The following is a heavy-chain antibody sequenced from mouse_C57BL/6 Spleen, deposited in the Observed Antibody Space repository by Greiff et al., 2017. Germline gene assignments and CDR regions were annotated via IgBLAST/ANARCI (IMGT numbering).Heavy chain of an antibody. CDR1: GFTFSSYA. J-gene: IGHJ4*01. Sequence: EVQGVESGEGLVKPGGSLKLSCAASGFTFSSYAMSWVRQTPEKRLEWVAYISSGGDYIYYADTVKGRFTISRDNARNTLYLQMSSLKSEDTAMYYCTRDGATVVATRAMDYWGQGTSVTVSS. V-gene: IGHV5-9-1*02. CDR3: TRDGATVVATRAMDY. CDR2: ISSGGDYI. D-gene: IGHD1-1*01.